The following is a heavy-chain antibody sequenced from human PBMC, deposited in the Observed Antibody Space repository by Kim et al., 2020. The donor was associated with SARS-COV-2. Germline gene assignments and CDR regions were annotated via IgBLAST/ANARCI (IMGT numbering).Heavy chain of an antibody. Sequence: SETLSLTCAVYGGSFSGYYWSWIRQPPGKGLEWIGEINHSGSTNYNPSLKSRVTISVDSSKNQFSLKLSSVTAADTAVYYCAGGTTRDGYNYVYWGQGTLVTVSS. CDR3: AGGTTRDGYNYVY. V-gene: IGHV4-34*01. J-gene: IGHJ4*02. CDR2: INHSGST. D-gene: IGHD5-12*01. CDR1: GGSFSGYY.